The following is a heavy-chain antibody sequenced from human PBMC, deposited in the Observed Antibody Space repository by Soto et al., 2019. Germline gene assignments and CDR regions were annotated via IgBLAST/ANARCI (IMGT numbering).Heavy chain of an antibody. J-gene: IGHJ5*02. Sequence: SETLSLTCAVYGGSFSGYYWSWIRQPPGKGLEWIGEINHSGSTNYNPSLKSRVTISVDTSKNQFSLKLSSVTAADTAVYYCARGEEYYGSGSYYNGGGWFDPWGQGTLVTVSS. CDR1: GGSFSGYY. CDR3: ARGEEYYGSGSYYNGGGWFDP. CDR2: INHSGST. V-gene: IGHV4-34*01. D-gene: IGHD3-10*01.